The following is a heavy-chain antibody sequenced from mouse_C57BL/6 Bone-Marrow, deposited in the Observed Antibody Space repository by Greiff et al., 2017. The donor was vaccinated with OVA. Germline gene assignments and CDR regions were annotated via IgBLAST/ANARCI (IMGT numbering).Heavy chain of an antibody. J-gene: IGHJ4*01. CDR3: TRLGREDYYAMDY. D-gene: IGHD4-1*01. Sequence: EVQLQQSGAELVRPGASVKLSCTASGFNIKDDYMHWVKQRPEQGLEWIGWIDPENGDTEYASKFQGKATITADTSSNTAYLQLSSLTSEDTAVYYCTRLGREDYYAMDYWGQGTSVTVSS. V-gene: IGHV14-4*01. CDR2: IDPENGDT. CDR1: GFNIKDDY.